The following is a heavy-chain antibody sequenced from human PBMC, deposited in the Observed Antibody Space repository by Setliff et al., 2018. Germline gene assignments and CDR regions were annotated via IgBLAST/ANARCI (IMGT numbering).Heavy chain of an antibody. J-gene: IGHJ6*03. V-gene: IGHV4-59*08. D-gene: IGHD1-26*01. CDR2: IYSSGSI. Sequence: PSETLSLTCSVAGGSMSNYFWSWVRRPPGKGLEWIGNIYSSGSIKYNPSLRSRVTISVDTVKNQFSLRLSSLTAADTAVYYCARAPDSGTYYNLYPYYNDVWGKGTTVTVSS. CDR3: ARAPDSGTYYNLYPYYNDV. CDR1: GGSMSNYF.